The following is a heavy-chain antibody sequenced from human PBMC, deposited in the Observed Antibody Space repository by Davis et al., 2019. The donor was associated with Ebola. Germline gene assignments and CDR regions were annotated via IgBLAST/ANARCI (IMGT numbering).Heavy chain of an antibody. V-gene: IGHV4-31*03. CDR1: GGSISSDGYF. CDR3: ARRIAAAYLDY. Sequence: SETLSLTCTVSGGSISSDGYFWSWIRQHPGKGLEWIGYIFYSGSTYYNPSLKSRVTISVDRSKNQFSLKLSSVTAADTAVYYCARRIAAAYLDYWGQGTLVTVSS. D-gene: IGHD6-13*01. J-gene: IGHJ4*02. CDR2: IFYSGST.